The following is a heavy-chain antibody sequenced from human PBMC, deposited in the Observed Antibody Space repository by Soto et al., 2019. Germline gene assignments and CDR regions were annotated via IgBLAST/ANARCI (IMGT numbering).Heavy chain of an antibody. J-gene: IGHJ6*02. Sequence: ASVKVSCKASGYTFTGYYMHWVRQAPGQGLEWMGWINPNSGGTNYAQRFQGRVTMTRDTTISTAYMELSRLRPDDTAVYYCAREVGGFGELSTYYYYAMDVSCHGTTVTVS. CDR3: AREVGGFGELSTYYYYAMDV. CDR1: GYTFTGYY. CDR2: INPNSGGT. D-gene: IGHD3-10*01. V-gene: IGHV1-2*02.